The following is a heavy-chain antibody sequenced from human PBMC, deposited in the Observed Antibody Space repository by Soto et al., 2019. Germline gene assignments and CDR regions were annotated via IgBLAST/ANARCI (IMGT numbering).Heavy chain of an antibody. D-gene: IGHD3-3*01. Sequence: QPGGSLRLSCAASGFTFSSYAMHWVRQAPGKGLEWVAVISYDGSNKYYADSVKGRFTISRDNSKNTLYLQMNSLRAEDTAVYYCARVGYDFCFAYSGQGTLVTVSS. CDR3: ARVGYDFCFAY. V-gene: IGHV3-30-3*01. CDR2: ISYDGSNK. CDR1: GFTFSSYA. J-gene: IGHJ4*02.